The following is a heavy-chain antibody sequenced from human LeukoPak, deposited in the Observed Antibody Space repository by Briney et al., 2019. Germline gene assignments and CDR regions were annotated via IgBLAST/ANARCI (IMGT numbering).Heavy chain of an antibody. Sequence: SETLSLTCTVSGGSISSYYWSWIRQPAGKGLEWIGRIYTSGSTNYNPSLKSRVTMSVDTSKNQFSLKLSSVTAADTAVYYCARDYYDILTGDYYYYYYYMDVWGKGTTVTVSS. D-gene: IGHD3-9*01. J-gene: IGHJ6*03. CDR2: IYTSGST. CDR3: ARDYYDILTGDYYYYYYYMDV. CDR1: GGSISSYY. V-gene: IGHV4-4*07.